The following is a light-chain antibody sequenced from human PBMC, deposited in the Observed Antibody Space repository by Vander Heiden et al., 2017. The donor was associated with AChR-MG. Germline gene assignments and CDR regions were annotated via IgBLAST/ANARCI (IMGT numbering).Light chain of an antibody. Sequence: QTVVTQEPSLSVSPGGTVTLTCGLTSGSVATSHHPSWYQQTPGQPPRTLIYNTTTRSSGVPDRFSGSLLGNKAALTITGAQADDESDYYCVLYMGSGISIFGGGTKLTVL. V-gene: IGLV8-61*01. CDR1: SGSVATSHH. J-gene: IGLJ2*01. CDR3: VLYMGSGISI. CDR2: NTT.